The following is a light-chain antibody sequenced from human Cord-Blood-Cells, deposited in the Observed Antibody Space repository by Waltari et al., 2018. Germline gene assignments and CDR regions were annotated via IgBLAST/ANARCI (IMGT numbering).Light chain of an antibody. CDR3: QQYYSTPLYT. CDR1: QGISNS. Sequence: DIQMTQSPSSLSASVGDRVTITCRASQGISNSLAWYQQKPGKAPKLLLYAASRLESGVPSRFSGSGSGTDCTLTISSLQPEDFATYYCQQYYSTPLYTFGQGTKLEIK. J-gene: IGKJ2*01. V-gene: IGKV1-NL1*01. CDR2: AAS.